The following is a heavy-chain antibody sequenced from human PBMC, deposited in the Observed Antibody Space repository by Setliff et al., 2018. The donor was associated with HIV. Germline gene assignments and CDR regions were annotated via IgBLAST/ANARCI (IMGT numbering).Heavy chain of an antibody. J-gene: IGHJ3*02. V-gene: IGHV4-31*03. D-gene: IGHD3-22*01. CDR3: AREIFPQGIVVVFDAFDI. CDR1: GGSISSGAYY. CDR2: IYYSGST. Sequence: SETLSLTCTVSGGSISSGAYYWSWIRQHPGKGLEWIAHIYYSGSTYYNPSLKSRVTISLDKSKNQFSLKLSSVSAADTAVYYCAREIFPQGIVVVFDAFDIWGQGTMVTVSS.